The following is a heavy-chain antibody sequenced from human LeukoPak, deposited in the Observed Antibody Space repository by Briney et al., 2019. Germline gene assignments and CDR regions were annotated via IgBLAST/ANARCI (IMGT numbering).Heavy chain of an antibody. Sequence: SQTLSLTCTVSGGSISSYYWSWIRQPAGKGLEWIGGIHISGSTNYNPSLKSRVTMSVDTSKNQFSLKLSSVTAADTAVYYCARDYTSSGYYYYMDVWGKGTTVTVSS. V-gene: IGHV4-4*07. CDR1: GGSISSYY. CDR2: IHISGST. D-gene: IGHD6-6*01. J-gene: IGHJ6*03. CDR3: ARDYTSSGYYYYMDV.